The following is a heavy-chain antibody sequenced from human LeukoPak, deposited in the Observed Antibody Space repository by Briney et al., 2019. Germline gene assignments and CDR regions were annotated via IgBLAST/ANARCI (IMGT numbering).Heavy chain of an antibody. CDR3: AKDGSDFWGDYYFDY. J-gene: IGHJ4*02. CDR2: IRYDGSNK. Sequence: GGSLRLSCAASGFTFSSYGMHWVRQAPGKGLEWVAFIRYDGSNKYYADSVRGRFTISRDNSKNTLYLQMNSLRAEDTAVYYCAKDGSDFWGDYYFDYWGQGTLVTVSS. CDR1: GFTFSSYG. V-gene: IGHV3-30*02. D-gene: IGHD3-3*01.